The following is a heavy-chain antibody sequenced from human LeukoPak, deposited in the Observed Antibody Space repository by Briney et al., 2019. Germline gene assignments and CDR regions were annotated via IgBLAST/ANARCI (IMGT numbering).Heavy chain of an antibody. CDR1: GGSISSSSYY. CDR3: ARLGYCSSASCSPLYGMDV. CDR2: IYYSGST. D-gene: IGHD2-2*03. V-gene: IGHV4-39*01. Sequence: SETLSLTCTVSGGSISSSSYYRGWIRQPPGKGLEWIGSIYYSGSTYYNPSLKSRVTISVDTSKNQFSLKLSSVTAADTAVYYCARLGYCSSASCSPLYGMDVWGQGTTVTVSS. J-gene: IGHJ6*02.